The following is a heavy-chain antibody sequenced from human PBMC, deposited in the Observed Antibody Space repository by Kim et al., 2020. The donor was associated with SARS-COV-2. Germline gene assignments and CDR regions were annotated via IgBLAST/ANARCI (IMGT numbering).Heavy chain of an antibody. D-gene: IGHD6-13*01. J-gene: IGHJ4*02. Sequence: PSLKSRVTISVDTSKNQCSLKLRSVTAADPAVYYCARGYSSSWQPFDYWGQGTLVTVSS. CDR3: ARGYSSSWQPFDY. V-gene: IGHV4-34*01.